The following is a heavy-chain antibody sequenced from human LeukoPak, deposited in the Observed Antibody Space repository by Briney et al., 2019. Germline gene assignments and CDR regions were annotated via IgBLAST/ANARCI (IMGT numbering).Heavy chain of an antibody. CDR2: INHSGST. J-gene: IGHJ5*02. CDR1: VGSLSGYY. CDR3: ARRLAAAGGNWFDP. D-gene: IGHD6-13*01. Sequence: PSETLSLTCAVYVGSLSGYYWSWIRQPPGKGLEWIGEINHSGSTNYNPSLKSRVTISVDTSKNQFSLKLSSVTAADTAVYYCARRLAAAGGNWFDPWGHGTLVTVSS. V-gene: IGHV4-34*01.